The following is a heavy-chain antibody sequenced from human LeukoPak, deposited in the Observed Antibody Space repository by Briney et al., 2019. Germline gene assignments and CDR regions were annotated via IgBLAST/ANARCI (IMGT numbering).Heavy chain of an antibody. J-gene: IGHJ3*02. CDR2: INPSGGST. CDR3: ARDRDDSRGYYYTGPDAFDI. D-gene: IGHD3-22*01. V-gene: IGHV1-46*01. CDR1: GYTFTSYY. Sequence: ASVKVSCKASGYTFTSYYMHWVRQAPGQGLEWMGIINPSGGSTSYAQKFQGRVTMTRDTSTSTVYMELSSLRSEDTAVYYCARDRDDSRGYYYTGPDAFDIWGQGTMVTVSS.